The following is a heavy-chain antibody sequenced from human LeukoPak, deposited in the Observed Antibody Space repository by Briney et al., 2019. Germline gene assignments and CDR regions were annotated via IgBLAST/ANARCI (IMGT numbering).Heavy chain of an antibody. CDR3: ALAVAAIDY. V-gene: IGHV4-61*02. CDR2: IYTSEST. D-gene: IGHD6-19*01. J-gene: IGHJ4*02. Sequence: SETLSLTCSVSGGSISSSNYYWSWIRQPAGKGLEWIGRIYTSESTNYNPSLKSRVTISVDTSKNQFSLKLSSVTAADTAVYYCALAVAAIDYWGQGTLVTVSS. CDR1: GGSISSSNYY.